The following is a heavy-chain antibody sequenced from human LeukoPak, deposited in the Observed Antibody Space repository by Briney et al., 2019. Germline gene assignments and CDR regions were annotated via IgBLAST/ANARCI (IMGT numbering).Heavy chain of an antibody. J-gene: IGHJ4*02. D-gene: IGHD6-19*01. Sequence: SETLSLTCAVYGGSFSDYYWSWIRQPPGKGLEWIGEINHSGSTNYNPSLKSRVTILIDTSRNQFSLKLSSVTAADTAVYYCARGPSGGRDYWGQGTLVTVSS. CDR2: INHSGST. CDR1: GGSFSDYY. V-gene: IGHV4-34*01. CDR3: ARGPSGGRDY.